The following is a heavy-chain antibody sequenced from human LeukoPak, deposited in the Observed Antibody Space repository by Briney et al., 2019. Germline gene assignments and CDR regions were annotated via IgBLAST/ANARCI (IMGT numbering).Heavy chain of an antibody. V-gene: IGHV3-33*01. D-gene: IGHD5-18*01. CDR1: GFTFSTYV. CDR2: IWHDGSNK. CDR3: ARDRGYTYRHPLDY. Sequence: GRSRRLACAASGFTFSTYVIHWVSQAPGKGLEWVALIWHDGSNKYYGDSVKDRFTISRDNSKNTLYLQMDSLRDEDTAVYDCARDRGYTYRHPLDYRGQGTLVTVSS. J-gene: IGHJ4*02.